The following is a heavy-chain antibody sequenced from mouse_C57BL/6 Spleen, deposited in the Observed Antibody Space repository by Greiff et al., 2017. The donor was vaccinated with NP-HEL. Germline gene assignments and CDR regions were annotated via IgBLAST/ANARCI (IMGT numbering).Heavy chain of an antibody. CDR1: GYAFSSSW. D-gene: IGHD2-4*01. V-gene: IGHV1-82*01. CDR2: IYPGDGDT. J-gene: IGHJ2*01. Sequence: VQLQQSGPELVKPGASVKISCKASGYAFSSSWMNWVKQRPGKGLEWIGRIYPGDGDTNYNGKFKGKATLTADKSSSTAYMQLSSLTSGDSAVYFCARWGYDYDVYFDYWGQGTTLTVSS. CDR3: ARWGYDYDVYFDY.